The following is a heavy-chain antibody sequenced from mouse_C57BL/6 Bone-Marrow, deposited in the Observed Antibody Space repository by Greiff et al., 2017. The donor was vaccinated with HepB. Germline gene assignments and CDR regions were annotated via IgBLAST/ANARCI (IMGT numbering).Heavy chain of an antibody. CDR1: GYTFTSYW. CDR2: IHPNSGST. J-gene: IGHJ1*03. D-gene: IGHD2-3*01. V-gene: IGHV1-64*01. CDR3: ARGGWLLWYFDV. Sequence: VQLQQPGAELVKPGASVKLSCKASGYTFTSYWMHWVKQRPGQGLEWIGMIHPNSGSTNYNEKFKSKATLTVDKSSSTAYMQLSSLTSEDSAVYYCARGGWLLWYFDVWGTGTTVTGSS.